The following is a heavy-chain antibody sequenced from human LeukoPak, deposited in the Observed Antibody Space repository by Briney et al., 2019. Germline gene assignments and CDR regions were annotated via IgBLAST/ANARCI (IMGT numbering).Heavy chain of an antibody. J-gene: IGHJ4*02. V-gene: IGHV3-30*18. CDR3: ANTGYSSSSGY. CDR2: ISYDGSNK. Sequence: GGSLRLSCAASGFTFSSYGMHWVRQVPGKGLEWVAVISYDGSNKYYADSVKGRFTISRDNSKNTLYLQMNSLRAEDTAVYYCANTGYSSSSGYWGQGTLVTVSS. CDR1: GFTFSSYG. D-gene: IGHD6-6*01.